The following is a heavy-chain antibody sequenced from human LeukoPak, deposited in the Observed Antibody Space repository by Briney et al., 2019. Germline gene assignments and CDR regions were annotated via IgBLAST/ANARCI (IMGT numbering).Heavy chain of an antibody. CDR1: GFTFSNYV. CDR2: ISGSGGST. V-gene: IGHV3-23*01. CDR3: AKPQRDSVIYFGMDV. D-gene: IGHD3-16*02. Sequence: PGGSLRLSCAASGFTFSNYVMSWVRQAPGKGLEWVSAISGSGGSTSYADSVKGRFTISRDNSKNTLYLQMNSLRAEDTAVYYCAKPQRDSVIYFGMDVWGQGTTVTVSS. J-gene: IGHJ6*02.